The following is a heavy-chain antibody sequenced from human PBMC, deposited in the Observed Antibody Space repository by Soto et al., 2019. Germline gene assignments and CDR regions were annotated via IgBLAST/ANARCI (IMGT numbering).Heavy chain of an antibody. V-gene: IGHV1-69*02. Sequence: SVKVSCMASGGTISSYTISWVRQAPGQGLEWMGRIIPILGIANYAQKFQGRVAITADKSTRTAYMELSSLRSEDTAVYYCARALVGATPLAFDYWVQGTLVTVSS. D-gene: IGHD1-26*01. CDR3: ARALVGATPLAFDY. CDR2: IIPILGIA. CDR1: GGTISSYT. J-gene: IGHJ4*02.